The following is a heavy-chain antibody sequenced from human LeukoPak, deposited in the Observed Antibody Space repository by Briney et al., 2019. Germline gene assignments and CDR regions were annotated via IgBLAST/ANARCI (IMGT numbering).Heavy chain of an antibody. CDR1: GFTFSTYA. CDR2: ISGSGDST. J-gene: IGHJ4*02. V-gene: IGHV3-23*01. D-gene: IGHD2/OR15-2a*01. Sequence: GGSLRLSCAASGFTFSTYAMTWVRQAPGKGLEWVSSISGSGDSTYYADSVKGRFSISRDNSKNTLYLQMNSLRAADTAVYHCARGPHQDILSTYSLGLDYWGQGTLVTVSS. CDR3: ARGPHQDILSTYSLGLDY.